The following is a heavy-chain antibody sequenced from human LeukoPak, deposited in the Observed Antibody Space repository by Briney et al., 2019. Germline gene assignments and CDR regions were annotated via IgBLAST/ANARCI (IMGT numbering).Heavy chain of an antibody. CDR3: AKGGGELGSGSLDY. D-gene: IGHD3-10*01. J-gene: IGHJ4*02. CDR1: GFTFSNYV. CDR2: IWYDGSDE. V-gene: IGHV3-30*02. Sequence: GGSLRLSCVASGFTFSNYVMSWVRQAPGKGLEWVAFIWYDGSDEYYADSVKGQFTISRDNSKNTLYLQMNSLTTEDTAVYYCAKGGGELGSGSLDYWGQGTLVTVSS.